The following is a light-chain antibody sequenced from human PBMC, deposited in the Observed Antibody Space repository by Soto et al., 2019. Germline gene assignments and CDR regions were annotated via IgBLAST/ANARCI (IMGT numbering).Light chain of an antibody. J-gene: IGKJ1*01. Sequence: EIVMTQSPATLSVSPGERATLSCRASQSVSSNLAWYQQKPGQAPRLLIYGASTRATGIPARFSGSGSGTEVTLTVSVLLPEEVAVYNCQQDDIWGRTFDKGTKMDMK. CDR2: GAS. CDR3: QQDDIWGRT. V-gene: IGKV3-15*01. CDR1: QSVSSN.